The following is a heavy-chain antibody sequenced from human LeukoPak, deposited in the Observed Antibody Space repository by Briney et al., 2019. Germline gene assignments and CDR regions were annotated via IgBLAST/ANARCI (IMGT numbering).Heavy chain of an antibody. D-gene: IGHD3-3*01. J-gene: IGHJ4*02. CDR2: VWYDGSDK. V-gene: IGHV3-33*01. CDR3: ARVPHDSWSGYPGQTPYFDY. Sequence: GGSLRLSCAASGFTFSNYGMHWVRQAPGKGLEWVAIVWYDGSDKYYADSVKGRFTVSRDNSKNTLYLQMNSLRVEDTAMYYCARVPHDSWSGYPGQTPYFDYWGQGTLVTVSS. CDR1: GFTFSNYG.